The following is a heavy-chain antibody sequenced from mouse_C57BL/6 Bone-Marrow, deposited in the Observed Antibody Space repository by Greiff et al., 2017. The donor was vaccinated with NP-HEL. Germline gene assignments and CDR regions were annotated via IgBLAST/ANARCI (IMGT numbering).Heavy chain of an antibody. CDR1: GYTFTSYW. V-gene: IGHV1-55*01. D-gene: IGHD1-1*01. Sequence: QVQLKQPGAELVKPGASVKMSCKASGYTFTSYWITWVKQRPGQGLEWIGDIYPGSGSTNYNEKFKSKATLTVDTSSSTAYMQLSSLTSEDSAVYYCARERYYYGSSVWYFDVWGTGTTVTVSS. J-gene: IGHJ1*03. CDR3: ARERYYYGSSVWYFDV. CDR2: IYPGSGST.